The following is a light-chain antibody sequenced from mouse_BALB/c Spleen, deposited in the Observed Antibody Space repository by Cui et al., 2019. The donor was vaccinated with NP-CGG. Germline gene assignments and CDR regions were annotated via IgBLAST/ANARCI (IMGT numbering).Light chain of an antibody. Sequence: QLPPNESPAILSASPGEKVTMTCSASSSVSYMYWYQQKPRSSPKLWIYITSNLASGVPARFSGSGSGTSYSLTISSVKAEDAATYYCQQWSSSPLTFGAGTKLELK. V-gene: IGKV4-68*01. CDR3: QQWSSSPLT. CDR2: ITS. CDR1: SSVSY. J-gene: IGKJ5*01.